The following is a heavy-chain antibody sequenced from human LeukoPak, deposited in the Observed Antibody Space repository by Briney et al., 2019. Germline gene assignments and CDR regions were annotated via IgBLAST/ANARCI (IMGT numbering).Heavy chain of an antibody. CDR1: GFTFSSFW. D-gene: IGHD3-10*02. Sequence: GGSLRLSCAASGFTFSSFWMTWVRQAPGKGLEWVSFISSSSSYIYYADSLKGRFTISRDNAKNSLYLQMNSLRAEDTAVYYCARGTMFPYYFDYWGQGTLVTVSS. J-gene: IGHJ4*02. CDR3: ARGTMFPYYFDY. CDR2: ISSSSSYI. V-gene: IGHV3-21*01.